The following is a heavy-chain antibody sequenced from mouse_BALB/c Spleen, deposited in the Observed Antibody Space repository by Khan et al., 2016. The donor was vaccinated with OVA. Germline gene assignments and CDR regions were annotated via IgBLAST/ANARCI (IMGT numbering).Heavy chain of an antibody. CDR1: GYSITSDYA. CDR2: ISYSGNT. J-gene: IGHJ2*01. D-gene: IGHD1-1*01. Sequence: EVQLVESGPCLVKPSQSLSLTCTVTGYSITSDYAWNWIRQFPGNKLEWMGHISYSGNTKYNPSLKSRISITRDTSKNQFFLQLNSVTTEDTATYYCARIYGGDFDYWGQGTTLTVSS. CDR3: ARIYGGDFDY. V-gene: IGHV3-2*02.